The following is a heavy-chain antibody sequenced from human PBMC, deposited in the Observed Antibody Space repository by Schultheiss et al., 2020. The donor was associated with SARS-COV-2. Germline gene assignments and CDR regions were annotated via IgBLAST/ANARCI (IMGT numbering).Heavy chain of an antibody. CDR1: GFTFSSYG. CDR3: ARSGGMDV. V-gene: IGHV3-7*01. J-gene: IGHJ6*02. D-gene: IGHD3-10*01. Sequence: GGSLRLSCAASGFTFSSYGMHWVSQAPGKGLEWVANIKPDGSEQNYVDSLKGRFTISRDNAEKSLYLQLNSLRVEDTAVYYCARSGGMDVWGQGTTVTVSS. CDR2: IKPDGSEQ.